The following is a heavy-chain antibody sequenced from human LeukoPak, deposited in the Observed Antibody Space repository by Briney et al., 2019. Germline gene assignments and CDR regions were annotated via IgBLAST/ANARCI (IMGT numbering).Heavy chain of an antibody. CDR3: ARSRRGYQLLFPFDY. J-gene: IGHJ4*02. CDR2: ISGSGGST. V-gene: IGHV3-23*01. D-gene: IGHD2-2*01. Sequence: GGSLRLSCAASGFTFSSYAMSWVRQAPGKGLEWVSAISGSGGSTYYADSVKGRFTISRDNSKNTLYLQMNSLRAEDTAVYYCARSRRGYQLLFPFDYWGQGTLVTVSS. CDR1: GFTFSSYA.